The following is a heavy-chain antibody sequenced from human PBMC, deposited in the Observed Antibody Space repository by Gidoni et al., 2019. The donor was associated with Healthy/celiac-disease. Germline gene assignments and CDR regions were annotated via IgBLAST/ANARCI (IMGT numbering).Heavy chain of an antibody. CDR1: GGTFSSYA. CDR3: ARVGEYSSGWYAYFDY. CDR2: IIPSLGIA. J-gene: IGHJ4*02. V-gene: IGHV1-69*04. D-gene: IGHD6-19*01. Sequence: QVQLVQSGAEVKKPGSSVKVSCKASGGTFSSYAISWVRQAPGQGLEWMGRIIPSLGIANYAQKFQGRVTITADKSTSTAYMELSSLRSEDTAVYYCARVGEYSSGWYAYFDYWGQGTLVTVSS.